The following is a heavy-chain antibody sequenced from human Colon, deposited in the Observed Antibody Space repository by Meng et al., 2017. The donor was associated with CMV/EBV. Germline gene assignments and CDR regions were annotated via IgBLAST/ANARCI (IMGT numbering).Heavy chain of an antibody. V-gene: IGHV4-39*07. D-gene: IGHD3-10*01. CDR2: IYYSGST. Sequence: GSLRLSCTVSGGSISSSTYYWGWIRQPPGKGLEWIGSIYYSGSTYYNPSLKSRLSISVDTSNNQFSLKLSSVTAADTAVYYCAREHANFYGSAWYNRFDPWGQGTLVTSPQ. J-gene: IGHJ5*02. CDR3: AREHANFYGSAWYNRFDP. CDR1: GGSISSSTYY.